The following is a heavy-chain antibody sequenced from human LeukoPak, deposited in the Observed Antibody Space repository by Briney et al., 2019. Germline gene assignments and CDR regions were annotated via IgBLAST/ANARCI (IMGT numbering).Heavy chain of an antibody. V-gene: IGHV3-21*01. CDR3: SSHCFDSSGYPNWFDP. CDR2: ISSCSSYI. CDR1: GFTFSSYS. J-gene: IGHJ5*02. Sequence: GGSLRLSCAASGFTFSSYSMIWVRQAPGQGLEGVSSISSCSSYIYYVDTVQGRCTITRDSAMNTLYLQMSSRRAEDTAVHSGSSHCFDSSGYPNWFDPWGQGTLVTVSS. D-gene: IGHD3-22*01.